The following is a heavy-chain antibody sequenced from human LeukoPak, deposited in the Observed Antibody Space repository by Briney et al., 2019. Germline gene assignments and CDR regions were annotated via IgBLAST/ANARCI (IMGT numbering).Heavy chain of an antibody. Sequence: PSETLSLTCIVSGGSISSASYYWSWIRQSAGKGLEWIGRIYASGNTNYNPSLKSRVTISVDTSKRQFSLKLSSVTAADTAVYYCARATGYSNGWLDYWGQGTLVTVSS. CDR2: IYASGNT. D-gene: IGHD6-19*01. CDR3: ARATGYSNGWLDY. V-gene: IGHV4-61*02. CDR1: GGSISSASYY. J-gene: IGHJ4*02.